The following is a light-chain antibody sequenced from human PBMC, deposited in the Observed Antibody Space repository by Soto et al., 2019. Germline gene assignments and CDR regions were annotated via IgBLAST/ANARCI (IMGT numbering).Light chain of an antibody. J-gene: IGLJ2*01. V-gene: IGLV2-8*01. CDR2: EVT. CDR1: SSDVGGYNF. CDR3: SSYAGSNNLV. Sequence: QSVLTQPPSASGSPGQSVTISCTGTSSDVGGYNFVSWYQQHPGKAPTLMIYEVTKRPSGVPDRFSASKSGNTASLTVSGLQAEDEADYYCSSYAGSNNLVFGGGTKLTVL.